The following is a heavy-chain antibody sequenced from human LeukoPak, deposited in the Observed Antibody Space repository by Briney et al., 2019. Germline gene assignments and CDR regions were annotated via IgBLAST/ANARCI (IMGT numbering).Heavy chain of an antibody. Sequence: ASVKVSCKASGGTFSSYAISWVRQAPGQGLEWMGGIIPIFGTANYAQKFQGRVTITTDESTSTAYMELSSLRSEDTAVYYCARGSGSYWAFDIWGQGTMVTVSS. CDR2: IIPIFGTA. V-gene: IGHV1-69*05. J-gene: IGHJ3*02. D-gene: IGHD1-26*01. CDR3: ARGSGSYWAFDI. CDR1: GGTFSSYA.